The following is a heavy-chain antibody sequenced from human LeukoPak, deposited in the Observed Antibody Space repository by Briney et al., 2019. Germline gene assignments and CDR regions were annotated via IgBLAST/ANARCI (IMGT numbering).Heavy chain of an antibody. CDR3: ARDQLRVANYFDY. Sequence: ASVKVSCKASGYTFTSYGFSWVRQAPGQGLEWVGWISGHDGNTKYAQKYQGRVTMTTETSTSTAYMELSSLRSEDTAVYYCARDQLRVANYFDYWGQGTLVTVSS. J-gene: IGHJ4*02. CDR2: ISGHDGNT. CDR1: GYTFTSYG. V-gene: IGHV1-18*01.